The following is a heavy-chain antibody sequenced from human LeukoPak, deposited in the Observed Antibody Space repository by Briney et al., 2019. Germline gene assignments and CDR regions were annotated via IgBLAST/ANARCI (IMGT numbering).Heavy chain of an antibody. CDR3: ARHQGVVGGMQLWSVAFDI. V-gene: IGHV4-39*01. J-gene: IGHJ3*02. CDR1: GDSISSSSYY. D-gene: IGHD5-18*01. CDR2: IYSSGST. Sequence: SETLSLTCTVSGDSISSSSYYWGWIRQPPGKGLEWIGSIYSSGSTYYNPSLMSRVTISVDTSKSQFSLTLRSVTAADTAVYYCARHQGVVGGMQLWSVAFDIWGQGTMVTVSS.